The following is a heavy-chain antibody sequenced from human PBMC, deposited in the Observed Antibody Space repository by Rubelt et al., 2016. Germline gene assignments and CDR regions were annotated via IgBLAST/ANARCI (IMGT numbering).Heavy chain of an antibody. J-gene: IGHJ3*02. CDR2: ISYTGRT. CDR3: ATSPKLEDAFDI. Sequence: QVQLQESGPGLVKPSETLSLTCTVSGGSVSATSYYWGWIRQPPGKGLEWIGSISYTGRTYYNPSLTRRVTISVDTSGNNFSLKRTSVTAAETALYYCATSPKLEDAFDIWGQGTMVTVSS. D-gene: IGHD3-10*01. CDR1: GGSVSATSYY. V-gene: IGHV4-39*02.